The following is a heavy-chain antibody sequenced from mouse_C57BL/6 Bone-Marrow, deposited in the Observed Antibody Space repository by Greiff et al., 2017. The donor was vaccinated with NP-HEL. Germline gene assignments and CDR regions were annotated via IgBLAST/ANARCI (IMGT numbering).Heavy chain of an antibody. CDR2: IDPSDSYT. Sequence: QVQLQQPGAELVMPGASVKLSCKASGYTFTSYWMHWVKQRPGQGLEWIGEIDPSDSYTNYNQKFKGKSTLTVDKSSSTAYMQLSSLTSEVSAVYYCARRSYDGYYGYFDYWGQGTTLTVSS. J-gene: IGHJ2*01. CDR3: ARRSYDGYYGYFDY. V-gene: IGHV1-69*01. CDR1: GYTFTSYW. D-gene: IGHD2-3*01.